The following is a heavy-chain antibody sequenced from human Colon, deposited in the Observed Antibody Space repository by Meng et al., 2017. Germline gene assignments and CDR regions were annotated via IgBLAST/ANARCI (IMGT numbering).Heavy chain of an antibody. D-gene: IGHD3-22*01. CDR3: ARSGYNNGYDY. V-gene: IGHV3-74*01. CDR1: GFSDSAHW. CDR2: MSIDETAT. J-gene: IGHJ4*02. Sequence: AQLVVAGVALVQPGGALRLACAVSGFSDSAHWKHWVRQVPGKGLVGIARMSIDETATTYADSVKGRFTISRDNGKNTLHLQMSSLRAEDSAVYYCARSGYNNGYDYWGQGTLVTVSS.